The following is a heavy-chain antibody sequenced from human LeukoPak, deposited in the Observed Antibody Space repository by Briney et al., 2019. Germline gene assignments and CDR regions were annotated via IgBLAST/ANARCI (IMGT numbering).Heavy chain of an antibody. Sequence: SETLSLTCTVSGGSISSSSYYWGWIRQPPGKGLEWIGSIYYSGSTYYNPSLKSRVTISVDTSKNQFSLKLSSVTAADTAVYYCARLGHPIAVASYWGQGTLVTVSS. CDR1: GGSISSSSYY. CDR3: ARLGHPIAVASY. D-gene: IGHD6-19*01. V-gene: IGHV4-39*01. CDR2: IYYSGST. J-gene: IGHJ4*02.